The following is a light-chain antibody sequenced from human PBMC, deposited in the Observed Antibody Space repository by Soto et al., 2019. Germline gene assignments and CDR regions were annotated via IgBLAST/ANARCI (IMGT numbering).Light chain of an antibody. CDR3: QQYGSSPWT. J-gene: IGKJ1*01. V-gene: IGKV3-20*01. Sequence: EIVLTQYPGTLSLSPGERATLSCRASQSVSSSYLAWYQQKPGQAPRLLIYGASSRATGIPDRFSGSGSGTDFTITISRLEPEDFAVYYCQQYGSSPWTFGQGTQVEIK. CDR1: QSVSSSY. CDR2: GAS.